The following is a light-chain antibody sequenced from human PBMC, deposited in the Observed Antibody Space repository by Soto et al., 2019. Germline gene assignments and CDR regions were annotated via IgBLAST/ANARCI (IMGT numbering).Light chain of an antibody. CDR3: QQYYRYPS. CDR2: AAS. CDR1: QGISSY. V-gene: IGKV1-8*01. J-gene: IGKJ3*01. Sequence: AIRMTQSPSSLSASTGDRVTITCRASQGISSYLAWYQQKPGKAPKLLIYAASTFQSGVPSRFSGSGSWTDFTLTISCLQSEDFATYYCQQYYRYPSFGPETKVDIK.